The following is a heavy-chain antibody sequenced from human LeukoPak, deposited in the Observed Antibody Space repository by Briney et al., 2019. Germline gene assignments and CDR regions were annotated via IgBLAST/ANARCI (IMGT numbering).Heavy chain of an antibody. Sequence: SETLSLTCTVSGGSISSYYWSWIRQPTGKGLEWIGYIYHSGSTNYNPSLKSRVTISVDTSKNQFSLKLSSVTAADTAVYYCARSVYYYDSSFDYWGQGTLVTVSS. V-gene: IGHV4-59*01. CDR2: IYHSGST. D-gene: IGHD3-22*01. J-gene: IGHJ4*02. CDR1: GGSISSYY. CDR3: ARSVYYYDSSFDY.